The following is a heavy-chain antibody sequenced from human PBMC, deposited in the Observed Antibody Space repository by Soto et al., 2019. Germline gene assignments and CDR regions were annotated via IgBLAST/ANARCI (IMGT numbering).Heavy chain of an antibody. Sequence: TGGSLRLSCAASGFTFSSYAMHWVRQAPGKGLEWVAVISYDGSNKYYADSVKGRFTISRDNSKNTLYLQMNSLRAEDTAVYYCARDPRTTMKEVLWFGGSADWFDPWGQGTLVTVSS. D-gene: IGHD3-10*01. V-gene: IGHV3-30-3*01. J-gene: IGHJ5*02. CDR2: ISYDGSNK. CDR1: GFTFSSYA. CDR3: ARDPRTTMKEVLWFGGSADWFDP.